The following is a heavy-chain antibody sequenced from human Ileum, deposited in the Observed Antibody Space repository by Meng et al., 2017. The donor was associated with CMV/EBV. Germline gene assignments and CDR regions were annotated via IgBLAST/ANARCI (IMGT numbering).Heavy chain of an antibody. CDR1: GFTLSGSD. Sequence: GESLKISCAASGFTLSGSDMHLVRQASGEGLEWVGHIRSRANSYATAYAASVKGRFTISRDDSKSTAYLQMNSLKTEDTAVYYCFTGGGYWGQGTLVTGAS. D-gene: IGHD2-8*02. CDR3: FTGGGY. CDR2: IRSRANSYAT. V-gene: IGHV3-73*01. J-gene: IGHJ4*02.